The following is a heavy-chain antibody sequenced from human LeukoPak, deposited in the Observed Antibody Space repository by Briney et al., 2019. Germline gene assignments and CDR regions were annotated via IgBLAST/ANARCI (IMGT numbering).Heavy chain of an antibody. CDR2: ISAYNGNT. CDR1: GYTFTSYG. D-gene: IGHD4-17*01. CDR3: ARSHDYGDYADY. Sequence: VASVKVSCKASGYTFTSYGISWVRQAPGQGLEWMGWISAYNGNTNYAQKLQGRVTMTTDTSTCTAYMELRSLRSDDTAVYYCARSHDYGDYADYWGQGTLVTVSS. J-gene: IGHJ4*02. V-gene: IGHV1-18*01.